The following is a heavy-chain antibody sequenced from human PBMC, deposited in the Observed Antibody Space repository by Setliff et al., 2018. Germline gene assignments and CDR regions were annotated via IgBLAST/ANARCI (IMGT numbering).Heavy chain of an antibody. CDR1: GGSISSSSYY. Sequence: SETLSLTCTVSGGSISSSSYYWGWIRQPPGKGLEWIGSIYYSGSTYYNPSLKSRVTISVDTSKNQFSLNLSSVTAADTAVYYCARGVGATCDYWGQGTLVTVSS. CDR3: ARGVGATCDY. D-gene: IGHD1-26*01. J-gene: IGHJ4*02. V-gene: IGHV4-39*07. CDR2: IYYSGST.